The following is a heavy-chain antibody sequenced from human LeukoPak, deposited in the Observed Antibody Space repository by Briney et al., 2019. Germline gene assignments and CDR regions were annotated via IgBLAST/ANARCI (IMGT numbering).Heavy chain of an antibody. V-gene: IGHV4-59*01. CDR1: GGSISSYY. D-gene: IGHD2-21*02. CDR2: IYYSGST. CDR3: ARSHPAYCGGDCPHNWFDP. J-gene: IGHJ5*02. Sequence: SETLSLTCTVSGGSISSYYWSWIRQPPGKGLEWIGYIYYSGSTNYNPSLKSRVTISVDTSKNQFSLKLSSVTAADTAVYYCARSHPAYCGGDCPHNWFDPWGQGTLVTVSS.